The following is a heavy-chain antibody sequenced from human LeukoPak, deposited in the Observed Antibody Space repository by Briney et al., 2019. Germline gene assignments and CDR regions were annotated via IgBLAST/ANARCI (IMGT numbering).Heavy chain of an antibody. V-gene: IGHV3-7*01. D-gene: IGHD2-21*01. CDR2: IKEDGSDK. CDR3: ARDKAYLAFDY. CDR1: GFSFSSYW. Sequence: PGGSLRLSCAASGFSFSSYWMTWVRPAPGGGLEWVANIKEDGSDKYYVDSVKGRFSISRDNAKNSLYLQMNSLRAEDTAVYYCARDKAYLAFDYWGQGTLVSVSS. J-gene: IGHJ4*02.